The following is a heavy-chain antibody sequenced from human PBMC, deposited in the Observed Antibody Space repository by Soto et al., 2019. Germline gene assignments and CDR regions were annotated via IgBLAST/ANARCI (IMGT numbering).Heavy chain of an antibody. Sequence: QVHLVQSGAEMKKPGSSVKVSCKVSGGDLRNSGISWVRQAPGQGLEWMGGIFPLLAMVDYSKKFQGRVTITADESTNTAYVARGTLRSDDTAAYYCAKADAAAFKSWGQGTLVIVSS. CDR2: IFPLLAMV. D-gene: IGHD2-2*01. CDR1: GGDLRNSG. CDR3: AKADAAAFKS. V-gene: IGHV1-69*04. J-gene: IGHJ4*02.